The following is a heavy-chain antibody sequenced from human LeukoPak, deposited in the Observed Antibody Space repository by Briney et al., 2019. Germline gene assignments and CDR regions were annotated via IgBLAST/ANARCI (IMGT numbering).Heavy chain of an antibody. J-gene: IGHJ4*02. CDR3: VKMGMGATRAFDY. CDR2: ISYDGSNE. CDR1: GFTFSNDG. Sequence: GGSLRLSCAASGFTFSNDGMHWVRQAPGKGLEWVAVISYDGSNEYYADSVEGRFTISRDNSKNTLYLQMSSLRAEDTAVYYCVKMGMGATRAFDYWGQGTLVTVSS. D-gene: IGHD1-26*01. V-gene: IGHV3-30*18.